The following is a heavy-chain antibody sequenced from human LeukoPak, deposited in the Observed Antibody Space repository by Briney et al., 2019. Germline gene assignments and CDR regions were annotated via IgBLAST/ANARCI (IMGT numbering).Heavy chain of an antibody. D-gene: IGHD3-9*01. CDR1: GGSFSSSSYY. V-gene: IGHV4-39*02. CDR3: ARGRRTDYDILTGSFDY. CDR2: ISYSGST. J-gene: IGHJ4*02. Sequence: SETLSLTCSVSGGSFSSSSYYWGWIRQPPGKGLEWIGSISYSGSTLYNPSLKSRVTISVDTSKNHFSLKLTSLTVADTAVYYCARGRRTDYDILTGSFDYWGQGILVTVSS.